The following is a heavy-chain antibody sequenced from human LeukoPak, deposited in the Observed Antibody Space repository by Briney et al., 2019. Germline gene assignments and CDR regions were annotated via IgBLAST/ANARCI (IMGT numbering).Heavy chain of an antibody. V-gene: IGHV4-39*01. CDR3: ARLLSNYYGSGENWFDP. J-gene: IGHJ5*02. Sequence: SETLSLTCTVSGDSITSRNYLWGWIRQPPGKGLEYIASIYYSGKTYHNPSLRSRVTMSIDSSENQFSLKLSAVTAADTAVYYCARLLSNYYGSGENWFDPWGQGTLVTVSS. CDR2: IYYSGKT. D-gene: IGHD3-10*01. CDR1: GDSITSRNYL.